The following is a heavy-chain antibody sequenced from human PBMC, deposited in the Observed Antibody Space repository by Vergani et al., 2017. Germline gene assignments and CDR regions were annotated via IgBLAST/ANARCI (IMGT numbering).Heavy chain of an antibody. V-gene: IGHV3-30*02. CDR3: AKHFRGWGINY. J-gene: IGHJ4*02. CDR2: IQFDGSNQ. D-gene: IGHD3-16*01. Sequence: QVQLVESGGGVAQRGGSLRLSCATSGFTLRNYDMQWIRQGPGKGLEFVAFIQFDGSNQYYADSVKGRFTLSRDFSKKTLYLQMNSLRTDDTATYYCAKHFRGWGINYWGQGTQVIVSS. CDR1: GFTLRNYD.